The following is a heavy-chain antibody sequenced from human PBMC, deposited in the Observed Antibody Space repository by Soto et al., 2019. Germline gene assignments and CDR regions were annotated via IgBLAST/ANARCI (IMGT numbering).Heavy chain of an antibody. V-gene: IGHV4-31*03. CDR1: GGSISSGGYY. D-gene: IGHD3-22*01. CDR3: ASHSAYYYHKDY. J-gene: IGHJ4*02. Sequence: SETLSLTCTVSGGSISSGGYYWSWIRQHPGKGLEWIGYIYYSGSTYYNPSLKSRVTISVDTSKNQFSLKLSSVTAADTAVYYCASHSAYYYHKDYWGQGTLVTVSS. CDR2: IYYSGST.